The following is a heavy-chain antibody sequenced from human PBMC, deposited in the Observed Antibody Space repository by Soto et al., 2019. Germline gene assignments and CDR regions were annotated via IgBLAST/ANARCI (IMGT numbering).Heavy chain of an antibody. D-gene: IGHD3-22*01. CDR3: ARGPNYYDSSEQSFDY. J-gene: IGHJ4*02. CDR1: GYTFTSYY. Sequence: GASVKVSCKASGYTFTSYYMHWVRQAPGQGLEWMGIINPSGGSTSYAQKFQGRVTMTRDTSTSTGYMELSGLRSEDTAVYYCARGPNYYDSSEQSFDYWREGTLVSVCS. V-gene: IGHV1-46*01. CDR2: INPSGGST.